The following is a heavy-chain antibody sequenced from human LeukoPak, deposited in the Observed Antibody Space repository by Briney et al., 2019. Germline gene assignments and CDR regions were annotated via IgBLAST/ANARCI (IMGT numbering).Heavy chain of an antibody. Sequence: GGSLRLSCAASGFTLSTYAMTWVRQAPGRGLEWVSGSGGSGYVYYADSVKGRFTTSKDNSKNTLYLEMNSLRAEDTAEYYCAKHSGGDILTVFDYWGQGTLVTVSS. V-gene: IGHV3-23*01. J-gene: IGHJ4*02. CDR1: GFTLSTYA. CDR2: SGGSGYV. D-gene: IGHD3-9*01. CDR3: AKHSGGDILTVFDY.